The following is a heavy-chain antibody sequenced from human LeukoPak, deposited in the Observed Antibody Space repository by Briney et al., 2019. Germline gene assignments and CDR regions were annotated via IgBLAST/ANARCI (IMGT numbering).Heavy chain of an antibody. D-gene: IGHD3-10*01. Sequence: ASVKVSFKASGYTFTGYYMHWVRQAPGQGLEWMGWINPNSGGRNYAQQCQGRVTMTRDTSISSDYMELCGLRHDDTAVYNCARDLRSGAAYFDYWGQGTLVTVSS. CDR2: INPNSGGR. CDR3: ARDLRSGAAYFDY. V-gene: IGHV1-2*02. J-gene: IGHJ4*02. CDR1: GYTFTGYY.